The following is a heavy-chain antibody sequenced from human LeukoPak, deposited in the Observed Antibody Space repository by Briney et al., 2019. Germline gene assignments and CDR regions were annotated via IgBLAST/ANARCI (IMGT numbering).Heavy chain of an antibody. Sequence: GGSLRLSCAASEFTFSDYYMSWIRQAPGKGLEWVSYISSSGSTIYYADSVKGRFTISRDNAKNSLYLQMNSLRAEDTAVYYCARLYCGGDCPSLHYYGMDVWGQGTTVTVSS. V-gene: IGHV3-11*01. J-gene: IGHJ6*02. CDR3: ARLYCGGDCPSLHYYGMDV. D-gene: IGHD2-21*02. CDR1: EFTFSDYY. CDR2: ISSSGSTI.